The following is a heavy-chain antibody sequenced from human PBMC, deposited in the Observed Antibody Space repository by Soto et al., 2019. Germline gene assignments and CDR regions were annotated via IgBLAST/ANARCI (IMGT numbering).Heavy chain of an antibody. CDR2: ISHSGST. Sequence: IINLGCRRIMNKQNPGKGLEWIGYISHSGSTYYNPSLKSRVIISVDTSKNQFSLSLTSVTAADTAVYYSEEEIRYGCKFFDFLVQGSLVT. CDR3: EEEIRYGCKFFDF. J-gene: IGHJ4*02. CDR1: IINLGCR. V-gene: IGHV4-31*02. D-gene: IGHD5-18*01.